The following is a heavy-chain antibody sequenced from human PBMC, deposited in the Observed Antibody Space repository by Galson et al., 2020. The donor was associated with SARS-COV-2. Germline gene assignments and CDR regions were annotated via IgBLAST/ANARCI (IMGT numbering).Heavy chain of an antibody. D-gene: IGHD6-13*01. CDR3: ARDAVWYSSPTGYGMDV. J-gene: IGHJ6*02. CDR2: INPNSGGT. Sequence: ASVKVSCKASGYTFTGYYMHWVRQAPGQGLEWMGWINPNSGGTNYAQKFQGRVTMTRDTSISTAYMELSRLRSDDTAVYYCARDAVWYSSPTGYGMDVWGQGTTVTVSS. CDR1: GYTFTGYY. V-gene: IGHV1-2*02.